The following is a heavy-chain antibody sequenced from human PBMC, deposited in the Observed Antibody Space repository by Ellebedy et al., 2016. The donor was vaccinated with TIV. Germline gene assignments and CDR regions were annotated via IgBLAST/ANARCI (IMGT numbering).Heavy chain of an antibody. V-gene: IGHV1-3*01. J-gene: IGHJ4*02. CDR2: INAGNGNT. Sequence: AASVKVSCKASGYTFTSYAMHWVRQAPGQRLEWMGWINAGNGNTKYSQKFQGRVTITRDTSASTAYMELSSLRSEDTAVYYCARAWEQWLVPFDYWGQGTLVTVSS. CDR1: GYTFTSYA. CDR3: ARAWEQWLVPFDY. D-gene: IGHD6-19*01.